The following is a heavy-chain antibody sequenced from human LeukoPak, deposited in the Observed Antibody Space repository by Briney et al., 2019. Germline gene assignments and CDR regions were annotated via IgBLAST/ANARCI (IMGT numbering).Heavy chain of an antibody. V-gene: IGHV3-33*08. CDR2: IWYDGSNK. J-gene: IGHJ4*02. CDR3: ARDRGTNGINDRGYFDY. D-gene: IGHD1-1*01. CDR1: GFTFSSYG. Sequence: GGSLRLSCAASGFTFSSYGMHWVRQAPGKGLEWVALIWYDGSNKYYVDSAKGRFTISRDNSKNTLYLQMNSLRAEDTAVYYCARDRGTNGINDRGYFDYWGQGTLVTVSS.